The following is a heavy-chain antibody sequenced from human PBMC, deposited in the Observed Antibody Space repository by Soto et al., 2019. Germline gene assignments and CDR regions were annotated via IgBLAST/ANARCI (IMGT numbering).Heavy chain of an antibody. V-gene: IGHV4-39*07. J-gene: IGHJ3*02. CDR1: GGSISSSSYY. D-gene: IGHD4-17*01. CDR3: ARRYGYAFDI. CDR2: IYYSGST. Sequence: SETLSLTCTVSGGSISSSSYYWGWIRQPPGKGLEWIGSIYYSGSTNYNPSLKSRVTISVDTSKNQFSLKLSSVTAADTAVYYCARRYGYAFDIWGQGTMVTVSS.